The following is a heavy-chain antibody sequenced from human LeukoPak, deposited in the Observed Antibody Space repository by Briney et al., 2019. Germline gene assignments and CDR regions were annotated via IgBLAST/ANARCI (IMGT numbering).Heavy chain of an antibody. J-gene: IGHJ5*02. V-gene: IGHV4-59*08. CDR2: IYYSGST. CDR1: GGSISSYY. Sequence: SETLSLTCTVSGGSISSYYWSWIRQPPGKGLEWIGYIYYSGSTNYNPSLKSRVTISVDTSKNQFSLKLSSVTAADTAVYYCARHGFEYYYDSSGYHKPYNWFDPWGQGTLVTVSS. CDR3: ARHGFEYYYDSSGYHKPYNWFDP. D-gene: IGHD3-22*01.